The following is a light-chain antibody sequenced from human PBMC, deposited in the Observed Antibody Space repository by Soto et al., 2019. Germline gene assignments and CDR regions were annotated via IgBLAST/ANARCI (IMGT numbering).Light chain of an antibody. J-gene: IGKJ3*01. V-gene: IGKV3-20*01. Sequence: EIVLTQSPDTLSLSPREGGTLSCRASQSVPNNYIAWYQQRLGQAPRLLIYHTSGRSPGVPDRFSGSGSGTDFTLTISGLEPEDFGVYYGQQYGTSPFTFGPGTTV. CDR2: HTS. CDR1: QSVPNNY. CDR3: QQYGTSPFT.